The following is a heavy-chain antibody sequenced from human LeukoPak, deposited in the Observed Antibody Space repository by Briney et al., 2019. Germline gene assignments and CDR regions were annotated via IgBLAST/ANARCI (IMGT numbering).Heavy chain of an antibody. V-gene: IGHV3-66*01. CDR1: GFTFDDYG. CDR2: IYSGGST. CDR3: ARGTAYAPYYFDY. D-gene: IGHD4-17*01. Sequence: GGSLRLSCAASGFTFDDYGMSWVRQAPGKGLEWVSVIYSGGSTYYADSVKGRFTISRDNSKNTLYLQMNSLRAEDTAVYYCARGTAYAPYYFDYWGQGTLVTVSS. J-gene: IGHJ4*02.